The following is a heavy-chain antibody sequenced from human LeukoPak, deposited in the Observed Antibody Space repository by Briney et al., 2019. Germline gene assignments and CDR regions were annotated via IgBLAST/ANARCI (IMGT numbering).Heavy chain of an antibody. J-gene: IGHJ4*02. V-gene: IGHV3-23*01. Sequence: PGGSLRLSCTASGFTFSSFVMSWVRQAPGKGLEWISAVSDSGDRTYYTDSVKGRFTISRDNAKNSLYLQMNSLRAEDTAVYYCARPRGAAAGQAFDYWGQGTLVTVSS. CDR2: VSDSGDRT. D-gene: IGHD6-13*01. CDR3: ARPRGAAAGQAFDY. CDR1: GFTFSSFV.